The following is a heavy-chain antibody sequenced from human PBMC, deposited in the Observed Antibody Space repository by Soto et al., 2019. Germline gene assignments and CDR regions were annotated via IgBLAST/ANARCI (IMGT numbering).Heavy chain of an antibody. J-gene: IGHJ4*02. CDR1: GFTFSSYA. Sequence: QVQLVESGGGVVQPGRSLRLSCAASGFTFSSYAMHWVRQAPGKGLEWVAVISYDGSNKYYADSVKGRFTISRDNSKNTLYLQMNRLRAEDTAVYYCARDYEVTIFGVVISSPQYYFDYWGQGTLVTVSS. CDR2: ISYDGSNK. V-gene: IGHV3-30-3*01. D-gene: IGHD3-3*01. CDR3: ARDYEVTIFGVVISSPQYYFDY.